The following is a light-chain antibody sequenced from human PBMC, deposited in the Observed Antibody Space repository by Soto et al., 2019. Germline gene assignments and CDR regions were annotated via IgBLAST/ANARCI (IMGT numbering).Light chain of an antibody. V-gene: IGLV2-14*03. J-gene: IGLJ3*02. CDR1: SSDIGGYNS. CDR2: DVS. Sequence: QSVLTQPASVSGSPGQSITISCTGTSSDIGGYNSVSWYQHHPGKAPQLMIYDVSARPTGVSNRFAGYKSGNTATLTIYGLQAEDEADYNSSAYTITATLVVFGGGTKVTVL. CDR3: SAYTITATLVV.